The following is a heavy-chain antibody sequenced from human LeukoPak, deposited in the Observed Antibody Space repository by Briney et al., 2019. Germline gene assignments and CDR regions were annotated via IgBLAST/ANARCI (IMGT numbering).Heavy chain of an antibody. Sequence: GSLRLSCAASGFTFSSYWMNWARQAPGKGLEWVASINHNGNVNYYVDSVKGRFTISRDNAKNSLYLHMNSLRADDTAVYYCARDTRSLIDYWGQGTLVTVSS. CDR2: INHNGNVN. J-gene: IGHJ4*02. D-gene: IGHD1-26*01. CDR3: ARDTRSLIDY. CDR1: GFTFSSYW. V-gene: IGHV3-7*01.